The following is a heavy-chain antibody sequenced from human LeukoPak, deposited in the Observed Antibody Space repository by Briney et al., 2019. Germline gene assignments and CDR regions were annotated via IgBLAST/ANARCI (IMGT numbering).Heavy chain of an antibody. CDR2: ISAYNGNT. Sequence: GASVKVSCKVSGYTPTELSMHWVRQAPGQGLEWMGWISAYNGNTNYAQKLQGRVTMTTDTSTSTAYMELRSLRSDDTAVYYCASWPLAVRGGLDYWGQGTLVTVSS. J-gene: IGHJ4*02. V-gene: IGHV1-18*01. D-gene: IGHD3-10*01. CDR3: ASWPLAVRGGLDY. CDR1: GYTPTELS.